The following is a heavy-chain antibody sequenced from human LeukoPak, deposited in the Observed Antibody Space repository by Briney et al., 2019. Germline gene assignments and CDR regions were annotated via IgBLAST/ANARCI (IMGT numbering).Heavy chain of an antibody. V-gene: IGHV4-59*01. CDR1: GGSISSYY. Sequence: ASETLSLTCTVSGGSISSYYWSWIRQPPGKGLEWIGYIYYSGSTNYNPSLKSRVTISVDTSKNQFSLKLSSVTAADTAVYYCARAQWLEGFDYWGQGTLVTVSS. CDR3: ARAQWLEGFDY. J-gene: IGHJ4*02. D-gene: IGHD6-19*01. CDR2: IYYSGST.